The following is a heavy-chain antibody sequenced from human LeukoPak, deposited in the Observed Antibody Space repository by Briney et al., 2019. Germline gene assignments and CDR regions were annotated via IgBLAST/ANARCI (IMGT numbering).Heavy chain of an antibody. D-gene: IGHD2-2*01. CDR1: GYTFTSYY. V-gene: IGHV1-46*01. J-gene: IGHJ3*02. Sequence: ASVNVSCKASGYTFTSYYMHWVRQAPGQGLEWMGIINPSGGSTSYAQKFQGRVTMTRDMSTSTVYMELSSLRSEDTAVYYCAREPGYHDAFDIWGQGTMVTVSS. CDR2: INPSGGST. CDR3: AREPGYHDAFDI.